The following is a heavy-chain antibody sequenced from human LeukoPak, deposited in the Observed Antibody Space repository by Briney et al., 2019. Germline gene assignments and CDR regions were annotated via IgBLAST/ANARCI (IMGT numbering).Heavy chain of an antibody. V-gene: IGHV1-69*05. J-gene: IGHJ4*02. CDR1: GGTFSSYA. CDR3: ARERIKGIAVAGPLDY. Sequence: SVKVSCKASGGTFSSYAISWVRQAPGQGLEWMGGMIPIFGTANYAQKFQGRVTITTDESTSTAYMELSSLRSEDTAVYYCARERIKGIAVAGPLDYWGQGTLVTASS. D-gene: IGHD6-19*01. CDR2: MIPIFGTA.